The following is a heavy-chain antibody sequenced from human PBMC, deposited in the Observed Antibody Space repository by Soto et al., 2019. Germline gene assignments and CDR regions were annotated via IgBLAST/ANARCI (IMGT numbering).Heavy chain of an antibody. Sequence: GESLKISFKGSGYSFTSYWISWVRQMPGKGLEWMGRIDPSDSYTNYSPSFQGHVTISADKSISTAYLQWSSLKASDTAMYYCATTEDSRYSSAGHYYGMDVWGQGTTVTVSS. D-gene: IGHD6-25*01. CDR2: IDPSDSYT. CDR3: ATTEDSRYSSAGHYYGMDV. J-gene: IGHJ6*02. CDR1: GYSFTSYW. V-gene: IGHV5-10-1*01.